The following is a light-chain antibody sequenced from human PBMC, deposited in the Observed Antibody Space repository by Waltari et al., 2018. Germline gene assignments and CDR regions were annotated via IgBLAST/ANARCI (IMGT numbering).Light chain of an antibody. CDR2: AAS. J-gene: IGKJ4*01. CDR1: QSISSY. V-gene: IGKV1-39*01. CDR3: QQSYSTPGT. Sequence: DIQMTQSPSSLSASVGDRVTITCRASQSISSYLNWYQQKPGKAPKLLIYAASILQSGVPSRFSGSGSGTDFTLTISSLQPEDFATYYCQQSYSTPGTFGGGTKVEI.